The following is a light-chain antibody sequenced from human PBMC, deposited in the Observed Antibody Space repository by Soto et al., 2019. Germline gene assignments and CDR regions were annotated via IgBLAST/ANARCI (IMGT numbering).Light chain of an antibody. V-gene: IGLV2-14*01. CDR2: DVS. CDR1: SSDVGGYNY. J-gene: IGLJ2*01. Sequence: QSAVTQPASVTGSPGQSITISCTGTSSDVGGYNYVSWYQQHPGKAPKLMIYDVSNRPSGVSNRFSGSKSGNTASLTISGLQADDEDDHYCSSSTSSSTPRCVFGGGTKLTVL. CDR3: SSSTSSSTPRCV.